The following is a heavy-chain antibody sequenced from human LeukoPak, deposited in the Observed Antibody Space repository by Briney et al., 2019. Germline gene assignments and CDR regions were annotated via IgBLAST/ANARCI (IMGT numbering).Heavy chain of an antibody. V-gene: IGHV3-33*02. CDR1: GFTFSSYG. J-gene: IGHJ4*02. D-gene: IGHD4-17*01. Sequence: GRSLRLSCAASGFTFSSYGMHWVRQAPGKGLEWVAVIWYDGSNKYYADSAKGRFTISRDNSKNTLFLQMNSLRAEDTAVYYCARDPDDYGDYSYFDYWGQGTLVTVSS. CDR2: IWYDGSNK. CDR3: ARDPDDYGDYSYFDY.